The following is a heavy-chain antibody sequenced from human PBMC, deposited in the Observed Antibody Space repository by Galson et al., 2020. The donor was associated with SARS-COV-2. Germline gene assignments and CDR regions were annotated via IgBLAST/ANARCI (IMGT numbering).Heavy chain of an antibody. J-gene: IGHJ5*02. D-gene: IGHD6-13*01. CDR1: GDSVSSNT. V-gene: IGHV6-1*01. Sequence: SETLSLTCDISGDSVSSNTWNWVRQSPSRGLEWLGRTYYRTKWYNDYAVLVKRRITINAGTSQHQFSLQLSSVTPEDTAIYYCVRGGWSSGSWYARTSNWFAPWGQGTLVTVS. CDR3: VRGGWSSGSWYARTSNWFAP. CDR2: TYYRTKWYN.